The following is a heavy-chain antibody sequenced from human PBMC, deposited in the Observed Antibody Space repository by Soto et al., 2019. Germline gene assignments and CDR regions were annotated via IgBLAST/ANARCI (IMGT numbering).Heavy chain of an antibody. J-gene: IGHJ4*02. CDR3: VKDRYGEYEIYDY. Sequence: GGSLRLSCAASGFTFGNYAMNWVRQAPGKGLEWVAVIIGSGGRTYYADSVTGRFTISRDNSKNTVYLQMNSLRAEDTAIYYCVKDRYGEYEIYDYWGQGTLVTV. CDR2: IIGSGGRT. D-gene: IGHD5-12*01. CDR1: GFTFGNYA. V-gene: IGHV3-23*01.